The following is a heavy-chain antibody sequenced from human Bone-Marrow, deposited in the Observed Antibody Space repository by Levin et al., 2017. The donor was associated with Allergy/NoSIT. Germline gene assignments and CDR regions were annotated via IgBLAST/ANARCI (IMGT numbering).Heavy chain of an antibody. CDR1: GGSISSSSYY. J-gene: IGHJ4*02. D-gene: IGHD3-9*01. CDR2: IYYSGST. Sequence: PGGSLRLSCTVSGGSISSSSYYWGWIRQPPGMGLEWIGSIYYSGSTYYNPSLKSRVTISVDTSKNQFSLKLSTVTAADTAVYYCASVLRYFDWVFQVDYWGQGTLVTVSS. V-gene: IGHV4-39*01. CDR3: ASVLRYFDWVFQVDY.